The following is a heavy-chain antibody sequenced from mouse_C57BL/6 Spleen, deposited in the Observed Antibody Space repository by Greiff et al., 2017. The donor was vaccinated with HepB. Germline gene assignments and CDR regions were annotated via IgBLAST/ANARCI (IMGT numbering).Heavy chain of an antibody. D-gene: IGHD2-3*01. CDR3: ARAVYEY. CDR1: GYTFTSYS. Sequence: QVHVKQPGAELVKPGASVKMSCKASGYTFTSYSITWVKQRPGQGLEWIGDIYPGSGSTNYNEKFKSKATLTVDTSSSTAYMQLSSLTSEDSAVYYCARAVYEYWGQGTLVTVSA. J-gene: IGHJ3*01. CDR2: IYPGSGST. V-gene: IGHV1-55*01.